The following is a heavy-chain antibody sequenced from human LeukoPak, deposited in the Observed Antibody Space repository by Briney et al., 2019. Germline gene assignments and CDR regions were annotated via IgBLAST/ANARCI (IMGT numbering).Heavy chain of an antibody. CDR1: GFTFSSYG. V-gene: IGHV3-33*01. CDR3: ARWPVTEQEGDYGAFDI. J-gene: IGHJ3*02. CDR2: IWYDGSNK. D-gene: IGHD4-17*01. Sequence: PGGSLRLSCAASGFTFSSYGMHWVRQAPGKGLEWVAVIWYDGSNKYYADSVKGRFTISRDNSKNTLYLQMNSLRAEDTAVYYCARWPVTEQEGDYGAFDIRGQGTMVTVSS.